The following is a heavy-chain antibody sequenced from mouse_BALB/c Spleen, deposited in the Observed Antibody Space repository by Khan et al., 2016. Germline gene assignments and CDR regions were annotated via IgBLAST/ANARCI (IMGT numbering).Heavy chain of an antibody. J-gene: IGHJ1*01. CDR3: ARDMVTGVYWYFDV. D-gene: IGHD2-13*01. CDR1: GFTFTDYY. CDR2: IRNKANGYTT. Sequence: EVELVESGGGLVQPGGSLRLSCATSGFTFTDYYISWVRQPPGKALEWLGFIRNKANGYTTEYSASVKGQFTISRDNTQNIRYLQMHTLRAEDSATYYCARDMVTGVYWYFDVWGAGTTVTVSS. V-gene: IGHV7-3*02.